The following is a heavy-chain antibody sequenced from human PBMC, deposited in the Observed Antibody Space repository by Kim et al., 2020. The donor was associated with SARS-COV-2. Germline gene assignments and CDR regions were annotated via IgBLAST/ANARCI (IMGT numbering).Heavy chain of an antibody. CDR2: ISYIGST. CDR3: ARERAMVTDY. Sequence: SETLSLTCTVSGGSMNNYFWNWIRQPPGKGLEWIGYISYIGSTDNNPSLKSRVTISVDTSKNQFSLKLSAVTAADTAVYYCARERAMVTDYWGQGTLVTVSS. D-gene: IGHD5-18*01. CDR1: GGSMNNYF. V-gene: IGHV4-59*01. J-gene: IGHJ4*02.